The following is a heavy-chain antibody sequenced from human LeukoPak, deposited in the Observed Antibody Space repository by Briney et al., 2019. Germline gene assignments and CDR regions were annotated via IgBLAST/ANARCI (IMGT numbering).Heavy chain of an antibody. Sequence: GGSLRLSCAASGFTFSSYAMHWVRQAPGKGLEWVAVISYDGSNKYYADSVKGRFTISRDNSKNTLYLQMNSLRAEDTAVYYCAREPLVGATTGAPGYWGQGTLVTVSS. CDR3: AREPLVGATTGAPGY. V-gene: IGHV3-30-3*01. D-gene: IGHD1-26*01. CDR1: GFTFSSYA. J-gene: IGHJ4*02. CDR2: ISYDGSNK.